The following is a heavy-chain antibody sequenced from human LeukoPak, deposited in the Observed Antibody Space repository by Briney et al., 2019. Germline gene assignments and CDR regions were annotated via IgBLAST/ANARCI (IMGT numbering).Heavy chain of an antibody. CDR2: INHSGST. CDR1: GGSFSGYY. Sequence: PSETLSLTCAVYGGSFSGYYWSWIRQPPGKGLEWIGEINHSGSTNYNPSLKSRVTISVDTSKNQFSLKPSSVTAADTAVYYCARIGYCSSTSCLEFDYWGQGTLVTVSS. J-gene: IGHJ4*02. V-gene: IGHV4-34*01. CDR3: ARIGYCSSTSCLEFDY. D-gene: IGHD2-2*01.